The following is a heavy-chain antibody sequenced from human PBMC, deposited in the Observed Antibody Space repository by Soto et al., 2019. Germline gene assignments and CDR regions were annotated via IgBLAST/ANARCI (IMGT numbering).Heavy chain of an antibody. V-gene: IGHV3-30*18. D-gene: IGHD3-10*01. CDR2: ISYDGSNK. CDR1: GFTFSSYG. Sequence: QVQLVESGGGVVQPGRSLRLSCAASGFTFSSYGMHWVRQAPGKGLEWVAVISYDGSNKYYADSVKGRFTISRDNSKNTLYLQMNSLRAEDTAVYYCAKMVSTMVRGGYYYYYYGMDVWGQGTTVTVSS. CDR3: AKMVSTMVRGGYYYYYYGMDV. J-gene: IGHJ6*02.